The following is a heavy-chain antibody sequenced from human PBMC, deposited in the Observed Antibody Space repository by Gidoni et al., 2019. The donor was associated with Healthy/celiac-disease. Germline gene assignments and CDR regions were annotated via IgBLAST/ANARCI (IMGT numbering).Heavy chain of an antibody. CDR2: IIPIFGTA. V-gene: IGHV1-69*01. D-gene: IGHD5-18*01. CDR1: GDTFSSYA. J-gene: IGHJ4*02. CDR3: ARDSHSYGYGY. Sequence: QVQLVQSGAEVKKPGSSVKVSCTASGDTFSSYAISWVRRAPGQGLEWMGGIIPIFGTANYAQKFQGRVTITADESTSTAYMGLSSLRSEDTAVYYCARDSHSYGYGYWGQGTLVTVSS.